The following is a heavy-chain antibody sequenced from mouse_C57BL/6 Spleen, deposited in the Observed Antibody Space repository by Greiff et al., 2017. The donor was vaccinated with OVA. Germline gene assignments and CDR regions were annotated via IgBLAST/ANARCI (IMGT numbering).Heavy chain of an antibody. CDR1: GYTFTDYY. J-gene: IGHJ4*01. V-gene: IGHV1-26*01. D-gene: IGHD3-2*02. Sequence: EVQLQQSGPELVKPGASVKISCKASGYTFTDYYMNWVKQSHGKSLEWIGDINPNNGGTSYNQKFKGKATLTVDKSSSTAYMELRSLTSEDSAVYYCARGRAAQAPWAMDYWGQGTSVTVSS. CDR2: INPNNGGT. CDR3: ARGRAAQAPWAMDY.